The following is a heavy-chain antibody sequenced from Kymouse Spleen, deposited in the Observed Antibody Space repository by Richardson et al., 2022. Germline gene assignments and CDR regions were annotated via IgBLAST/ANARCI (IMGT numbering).Heavy chain of an antibody. CDR2: ISYDGSNK. D-gene: IGHD6-6*01. CDR1: GFTFSSYG. CDR3: AKDWGSSSSGNFDY. Sequence: QVQLVESGGGVVQPGRSLRLSCAASGFTFSSYGMHWVRQAPGKGLEWVAVISYDGSNKYYADSVKGRFTISRDNSKNTLYLQMNSLRAEDTAVYYCAKDWGSSSSGNFDYWGQGTLVTVSS. V-gene: IGHV3-30*18. J-gene: IGHJ4*02.